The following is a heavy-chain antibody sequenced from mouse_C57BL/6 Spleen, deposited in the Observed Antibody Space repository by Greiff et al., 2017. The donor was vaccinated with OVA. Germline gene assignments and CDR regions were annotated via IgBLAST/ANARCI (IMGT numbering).Heavy chain of an antibody. CDR2: ISSGSSTI. CDR3: ARDMVTLYFDY. J-gene: IGHJ2*01. D-gene: IGHD2-2*01. V-gene: IGHV5-17*01. Sequence: EVQLVESGGGLVKPGGSLKLSCAASGFTFSDYGMHWVRQAPEKGLEWVAYISSGSSTIYYADTVKGRFTISRDNAKNTLFLQMTSLRSEDTAMYYCARDMVTLYFDYWGQGTTLTVSS. CDR1: GFTFSDYG.